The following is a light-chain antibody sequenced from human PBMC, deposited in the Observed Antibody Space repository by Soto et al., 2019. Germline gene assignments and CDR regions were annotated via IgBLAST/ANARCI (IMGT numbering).Light chain of an antibody. V-gene: IGLV2-23*01. CDR1: SSDVGSYNL. CDR3: CSYAGSSTWV. CDR2: EGS. J-gene: IGLJ1*01. Sequence: QSALTQPASVSGSPGQSITISCTGTSSDVGSYNLVSWYQQHPGKAPKLMIYEGSKRPSGVSNRFPGSKSGNTASLTISGLPAWDEAALYCCSYAGSSTWVFGTGTKLTVL.